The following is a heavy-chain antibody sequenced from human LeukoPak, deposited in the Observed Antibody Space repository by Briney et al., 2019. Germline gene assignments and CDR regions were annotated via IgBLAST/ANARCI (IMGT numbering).Heavy chain of an antibody. CDR2: IYYSGST. J-gene: IGHJ5*02. CDR1: GGSISSYY. Sequence: SEXXXLTXTVSGGSISSYYWSWIRQPPGXXLEXIGYIYYSGSTNYNPSLKSRVTISVDTSKNQFSLKLSSVTAADTAVYYCARADILTGYYPFDPWGQGTLVTVSS. D-gene: IGHD3-9*01. CDR3: ARADILTGYYPFDP. V-gene: IGHV4-59*01.